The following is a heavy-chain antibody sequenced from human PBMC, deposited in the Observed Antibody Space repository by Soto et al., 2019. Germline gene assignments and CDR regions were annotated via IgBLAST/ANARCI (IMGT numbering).Heavy chain of an antibody. CDR2: IIPILGIA. V-gene: IGHV1-69*08. J-gene: IGHJ4*02. CDR3: AREASAILRPQYYYAS. D-gene: IGHD2-21*02. Sequence: QVQLVQSGAEVKKPGSSVKVSCKASGGTFSSYTISWVRQAPGQGLEWMGRIIPILGIANYAQKFQGRVTITADKYARTPYMDLGSLRSDDSDVYYCAREASAILRPQYYYASWGQGAMVTVSS. CDR1: GGTFSSYT.